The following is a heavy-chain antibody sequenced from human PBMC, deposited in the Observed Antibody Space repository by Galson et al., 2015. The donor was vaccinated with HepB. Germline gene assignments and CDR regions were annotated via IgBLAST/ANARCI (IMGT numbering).Heavy chain of an antibody. J-gene: IGHJ3*02. V-gene: IGHV3-21*01. CDR3: ASGEELGMGAFDI. D-gene: IGHD7-27*01. CDR2: ISSSSSYI. CDR1: GFTFSSYS. Sequence: SLRLSCAASGFTFSSYSMNWVRQAPGRGLEWVSSISSSSSYIYYADSVKGRFTISRDNAKNSLYLQMNSLRAEDTAVYYCASGEELGMGAFDIWGQGTMVTVSS.